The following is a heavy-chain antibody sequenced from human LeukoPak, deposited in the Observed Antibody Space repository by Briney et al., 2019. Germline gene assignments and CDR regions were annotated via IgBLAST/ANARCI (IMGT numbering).Heavy chain of an antibody. CDR1: GFTFSSYG. D-gene: IGHD4-17*01. CDR2: ISYDGSNK. Sequence: PRGSLRLSCAASGFTFSSYGMHWVRQAPGKGLEWVAVISYDGSNKYYADSVKGRFTISRDNSKNTLYLQMNSLRAEDTAVYYCAKGKNYGDPRDFEYWGQGTLVTVSS. CDR3: AKGKNYGDPRDFEY. V-gene: IGHV3-30*18. J-gene: IGHJ4*02.